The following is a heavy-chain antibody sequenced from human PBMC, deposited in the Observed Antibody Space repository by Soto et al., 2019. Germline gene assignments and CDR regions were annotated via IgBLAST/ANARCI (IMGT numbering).Heavy chain of an antibody. D-gene: IGHD2-2*01. J-gene: IGHJ5*02. CDR1: GGSISSYY. CDR3: YTDASAGLDT. CDR2: IYYSGST. Sequence: KTSDTLSLTCTVSGGSISSYYWSWIRQPPGKGLEWIGYIYYSGSTNYNPSLKSRVTISRDDSRNTLYLQMNSLKTEDTAVYYCYTDASAGLDTWGQGTQVTVSS. V-gene: IGHV4-59*07.